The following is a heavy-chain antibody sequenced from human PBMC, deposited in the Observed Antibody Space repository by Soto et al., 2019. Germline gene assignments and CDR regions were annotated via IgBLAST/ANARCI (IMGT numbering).Heavy chain of an antibody. CDR1: GGSISSYY. J-gene: IGHJ3*02. CDR3: ARLYGLDAFDI. V-gene: IGHV4-59*01. CDR2: IYYSGST. Sequence: QVQLQEAGPGLVKPSETLSLTCTVSGGSISSYYWSWIRQPPGKGLEWIGYIYYSGSTNYNPSLKSRVTISVDTSKNQFSLKLSSVTAADTAVYYCARLYGLDAFDICGQGTMVTSSA. D-gene: IGHD4-17*01.